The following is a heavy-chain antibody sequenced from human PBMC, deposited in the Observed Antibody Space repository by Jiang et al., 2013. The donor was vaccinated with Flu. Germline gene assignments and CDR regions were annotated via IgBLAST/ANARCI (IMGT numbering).Heavy chain of an antibody. V-gene: IGHV3-21*01. D-gene: IGHD2-2*01. J-gene: IGHJ6*02. CDR1: GFTFSSYS. CDR2: ISSSSSYI. Sequence: VQLLESGGGLVKPGGSLRLSCAASGFTFSSYSMNWVRQAPGKGLEWVSSISSSSSYIYYADSVKGRFTISRDNAKNSLYLQMNSLRAEDTAVYYCARDGGDIVVVPAAIGYYYYGMDVWGQGTTVTVSS. CDR3: ARDGGDIVVVPAAIGYYYYGMDV.